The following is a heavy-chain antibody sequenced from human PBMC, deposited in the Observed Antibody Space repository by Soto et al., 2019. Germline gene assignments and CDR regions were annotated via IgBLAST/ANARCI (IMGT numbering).Heavy chain of an antibody. Sequence: PGGSLRLSCAASGFTFSGYAMTWVRQAPGKGLEWVSALTPGGETTYHIDSVKGRFTISRDNAKNTLYLQMNSLTDADTAVYYCAKAVKTIFGGHYFDYWGQGTLVTVSS. CDR3: AKAVKTIFGGHYFDY. V-gene: IGHV3-23*01. CDR2: LTPGGETT. D-gene: IGHD3-3*01. J-gene: IGHJ4*02. CDR1: GFTFSGYA.